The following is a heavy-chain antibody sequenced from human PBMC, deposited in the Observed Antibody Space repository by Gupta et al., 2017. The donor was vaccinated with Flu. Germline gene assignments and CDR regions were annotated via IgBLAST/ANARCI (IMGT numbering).Heavy chain of an antibody. CDR2: IDSAGSGT. CDR3: GTGFEY. CDR1: YGNYW. V-gene: IGHV3-74*01. J-gene: IGHJ4*02. Sequence: YGNYWMHWVRQVPGKGLVWVSRIDSAGSGTSYADSVKGRFTISRDNAKNTVHLQMNSLRAEDTAVYYCGTGFEYWGPGTLVTVSS.